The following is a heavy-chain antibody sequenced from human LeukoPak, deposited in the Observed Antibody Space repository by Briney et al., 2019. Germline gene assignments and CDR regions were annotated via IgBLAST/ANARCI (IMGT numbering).Heavy chain of an antibody. D-gene: IGHD2-2*01. Sequence: SETLSLTCTVSGGSISRYYWSWIRQPAGKGLEWIGRIYTSGSTNYNPSLKSRVTMSVDTSKNQFSLKLSSVTAADTAVYYCARDRCSSTSCYDEYYYYMDVWGKGTTVTVSS. CDR2: IYTSGST. V-gene: IGHV4-4*07. CDR1: GGSISRYY. CDR3: ARDRCSSTSCYDEYYYYMDV. J-gene: IGHJ6*03.